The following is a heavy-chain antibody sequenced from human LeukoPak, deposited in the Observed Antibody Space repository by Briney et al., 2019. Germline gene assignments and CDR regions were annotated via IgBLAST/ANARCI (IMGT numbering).Heavy chain of an antibody. CDR3: ARDIADGYNWAAFDY. Sequence: SVKVSCKASGGTFSSYAISWVRQAPGQGPEWMGRIIPIFGTANYAQKFQGRVTITTDESTSTAYMELSSLRSEDTAVYYCARDIADGYNWAAFDYWGQGTLVTVSS. V-gene: IGHV1-69*05. J-gene: IGHJ4*02. D-gene: IGHD5-24*01. CDR1: GGTFSSYA. CDR2: IIPIFGTA.